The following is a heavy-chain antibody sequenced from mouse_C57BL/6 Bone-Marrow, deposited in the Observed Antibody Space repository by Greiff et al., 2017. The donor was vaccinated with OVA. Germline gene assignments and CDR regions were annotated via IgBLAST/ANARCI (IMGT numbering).Heavy chain of an antibody. CDR2: ISSGGSYT. CDR3: ARHPFITTVVAGAY. D-gene: IGHD1-1*01. V-gene: IGHV5-6*01. CDR1: GFTFSSYG. J-gene: IGHJ3*01. Sequence: EVQVVESGGDLVKPGGSLKLSCAASGFTFSSYGMSWVRQTPDKRLEWVATISSGGSYTYYPDSVKGRFTISRDNAKNTLYLQMSSLKSEDTAMYYCARHPFITTVVAGAYWGQGTLVTVSA.